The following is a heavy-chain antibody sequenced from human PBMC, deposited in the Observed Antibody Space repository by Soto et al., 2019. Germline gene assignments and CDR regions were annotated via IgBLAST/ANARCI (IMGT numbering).Heavy chain of an antibody. CDR2: IYYSGST. D-gene: IGHD3-16*02. J-gene: IGHJ5*02. CDR3: ARSGIMITFGGVIAPLWFDP. V-gene: IGHV4-30-4*01. Sequence: SLTCTVSGGSISSGDYYWSWIRQPQGKGLEWIGYIYYSGSTYYNPSLKSRVTISVDTSKNQFSLKLSSVTAADTAVYYCARSGIMITFGGVIAPLWFDPWGQGTLVTVSS. CDR1: GGSISSGDYY.